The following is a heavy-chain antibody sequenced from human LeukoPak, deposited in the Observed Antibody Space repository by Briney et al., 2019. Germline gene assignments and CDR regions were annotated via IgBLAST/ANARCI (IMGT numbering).Heavy chain of an antibody. Sequence: GGSLSLSCAVSGFTFNAYAMSWVRQARGGGLEWVSVISGSGVTHYADSVKGRFTISRDNSKNTLYLQMSSLRAEDTAVYHCAKGRGSGAYYAAFDYWGRGTLVTVSS. CDR2: ISGSGVT. J-gene: IGHJ4*02. CDR3: AKGRGSGAYYAAFDY. V-gene: IGHV3-23*01. CDR1: GFTFNAYA. D-gene: IGHD3-22*01.